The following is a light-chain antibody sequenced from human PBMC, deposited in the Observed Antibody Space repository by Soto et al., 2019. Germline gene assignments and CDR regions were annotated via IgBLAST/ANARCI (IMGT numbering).Light chain of an antibody. Sequence: EIVLTQSPATLSLSPGERATLSCRASQSVSSYLAWYQQKPGQAPRLLIYEASNRATGIPARFSGSGSGTEVTLTISSLEPEDFAVYYCHQRSNWPPTFGQGTRLEIK. V-gene: IGKV3-11*01. CDR2: EAS. CDR3: HQRSNWPPT. J-gene: IGKJ5*01. CDR1: QSVSSY.